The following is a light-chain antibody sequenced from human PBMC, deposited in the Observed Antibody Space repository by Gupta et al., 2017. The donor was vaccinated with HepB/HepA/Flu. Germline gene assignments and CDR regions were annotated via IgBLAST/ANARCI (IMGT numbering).Light chain of an antibody. CDR2: LGF. Sequence: IVMTQSPLSLPVTPGEPASISCRSSQSLLHSNGYTHLAWYLQKPGQSPQLLIYLGFNRASGVPDRFSGSGSGTDFTLEISRVEAEDVGVYYCMQTLGSPPTFGQGTKVETK. J-gene: IGKJ1*01. V-gene: IGKV2-28*01. CDR3: MQTLGSPPT. CDR1: QSLLHSNGYTH.